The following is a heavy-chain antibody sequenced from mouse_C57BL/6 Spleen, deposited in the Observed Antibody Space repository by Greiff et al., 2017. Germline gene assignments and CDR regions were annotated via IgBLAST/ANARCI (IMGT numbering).Heavy chain of an antibody. CDR3: TSRYGRAMDY. D-gene: IGHD2-1*01. CDR1: GYTFTDYE. CDR2: IDPETGGT. J-gene: IGHJ4*01. Sequence: VQLQESGAELVRPGASVTLSCKASGYTFTDYEMHWVKQTPVHGLEWIGAIDPETGGTAYNQKFKGKAILTADKSSSTAYMELRSLTSEDSAVYYCTSRYGRAMDYWGQGTSVTVSS. V-gene: IGHV1-15*01.